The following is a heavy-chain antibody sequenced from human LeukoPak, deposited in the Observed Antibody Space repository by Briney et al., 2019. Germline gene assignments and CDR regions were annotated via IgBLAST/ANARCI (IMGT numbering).Heavy chain of an antibody. CDR2: IIPIFGTA. V-gene: IGHV1-69*05. D-gene: IGHD6-6*01. Sequence: SVKVSCKASGGTFSSYAISWVRQAPGQGLEWMGGIIPIFGTANYAKKFQGRVTITTDESTSTAYMELSSLRSEDTAVYYCARDRIAARPYYYYMDVWGKGTTVTVSS. CDR1: GGTFSSYA. CDR3: ARDRIAARPYYYYMDV. J-gene: IGHJ6*03.